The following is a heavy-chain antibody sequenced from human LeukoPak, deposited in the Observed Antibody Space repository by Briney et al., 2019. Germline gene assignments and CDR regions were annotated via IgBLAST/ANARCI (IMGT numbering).Heavy chain of an antibody. D-gene: IGHD3-3*01. CDR3: ARDKMDYDFWSGYQSGYYFDY. Sequence: PGGSLRLSCAASGFTFSSSSMNWVRQAPEKGLEWVSYISTSGGTIYYADSVKGRFTISRDNAKNSLYLQMDSLRAEDTAVYYCARDKMDYDFWSGYQSGYYFDYWGQGTLVTVSS. CDR2: ISTSGGTI. J-gene: IGHJ4*02. CDR1: GFTFSSSS. V-gene: IGHV3-48*01.